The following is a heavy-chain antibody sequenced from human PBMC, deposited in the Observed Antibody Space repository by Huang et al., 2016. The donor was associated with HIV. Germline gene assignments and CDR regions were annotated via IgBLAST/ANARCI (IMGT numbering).Heavy chain of an antibody. D-gene: IGHD5-12*01. J-gene: IGHJ6*03. CDR1: GFIFDNFG. CDR3: ARAVDGFNSKGFYMDV. CDR2: IQSDGITE. V-gene: IGHV3-30*02. Sequence: QVQLVESGGGVVQPGGSLRLSCGAFGFIFDNFGMHWVGQAPGKVCVVVAFIQSDGITEDNGESVKGRFSISRDNFENMVYLQMNSLGDGDTAIYYCARAVDGFNSKGFYMDVWGKGTAVIVSS.